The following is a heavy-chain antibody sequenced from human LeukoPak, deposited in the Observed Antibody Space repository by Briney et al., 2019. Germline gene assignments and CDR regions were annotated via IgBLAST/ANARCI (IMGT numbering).Heavy chain of an antibody. CDR3: ARGGTYYYQYYYMDV. Sequence: GKSLRLSCTASEFTFSTHAMNWVRQAPGKGLDWVAVMSFDGSHIYYADSVKGRFTIPRDNSNNTLFLQMNSLNVDDTAVYHCARGGTYYYQYYYMDVWGKGTTVTVSS. D-gene: IGHD3-10*01. CDR1: EFTFSTHA. J-gene: IGHJ6*03. V-gene: IGHV3-30*01. CDR2: MSFDGSHI.